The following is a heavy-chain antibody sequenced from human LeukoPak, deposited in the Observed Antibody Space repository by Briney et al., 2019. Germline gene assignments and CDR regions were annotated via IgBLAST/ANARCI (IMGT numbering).Heavy chain of an antibody. V-gene: IGHV3-48*02. J-gene: IGHJ4*02. D-gene: IGHD3-22*01. CDR2: ISSSSSTI. Sequence: PGGSLRLSCAASGFTFSSYSMNWVRQAPGKGLEWVSYISSSSSTIYYADSVKGRFTISRDNAKNSLYLQMNSLRDEDTAVYHCARVDRKDYYDSSGYELHYGETNFDYWGQGTLVTVSS. CDR1: GFTFSSYS. CDR3: ARVDRKDYYDSSGYELHYGETNFDY.